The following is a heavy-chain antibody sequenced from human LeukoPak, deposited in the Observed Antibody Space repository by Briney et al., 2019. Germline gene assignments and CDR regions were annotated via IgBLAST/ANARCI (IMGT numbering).Heavy chain of an antibody. J-gene: IGHJ4*02. D-gene: IGHD4-17*01. V-gene: IGHV4-39*06. CDR1: GGSITSNNYY. Sequence: SETLSLTCTVSGGSITSNNYYWGWIRQSPGKGLEWIGEVNHSGSTSYNPSLKSRVTISIDTSKNQFPLKLSSVTAADTAIYYCARHVLTTGISRFYYNTGYFDYWGQGTLVTVSS. CDR2: VNHSGST. CDR3: ARHVLTTGISRFYYNTGYFDY.